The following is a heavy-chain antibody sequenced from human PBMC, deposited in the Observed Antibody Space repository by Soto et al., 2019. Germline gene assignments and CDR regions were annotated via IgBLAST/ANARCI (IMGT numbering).Heavy chain of an antibody. CDR2: LSAGGGRI. CDR3: GKDPNGDYVGAFDI. D-gene: IGHD4-17*01. CDR1: GFIFSNYA. Sequence: EEQMLESGGGLVQPGGSLRLSCVASGFIFSNYAMTWVRQPPGKGREWVSSLSAGGGRIYYADSVKGRYSISRDNSKNTLSLQMDSLRTDDTAVYYCGKDPNGDYVGAFDIWGQGTMVTVSS. J-gene: IGHJ3*02. V-gene: IGHV3-23*01.